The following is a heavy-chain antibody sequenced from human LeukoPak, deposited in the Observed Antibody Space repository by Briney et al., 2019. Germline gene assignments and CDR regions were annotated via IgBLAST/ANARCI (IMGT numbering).Heavy chain of an antibody. J-gene: IGHJ4*02. V-gene: IGHV3-21*04. D-gene: IGHD3-10*01. CDR2: ISSSGTYI. CDR1: GFIFDTYS. Sequence: KPGGALRLSCEASGFIFDTYSMNWVRQAPGKGLEWVSSISSSGTYIYYIDSVEGRFTISRDNSENTLYLQMNSLRAEDTAVYRCASGEWPHDYWGQGTLVTVSS. CDR3: ASGEWPHDY.